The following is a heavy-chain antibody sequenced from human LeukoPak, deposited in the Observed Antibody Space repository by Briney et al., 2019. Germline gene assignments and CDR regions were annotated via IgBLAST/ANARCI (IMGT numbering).Heavy chain of an antibody. Sequence: PGGSLRLSCAASGFTVSSNYMSWVRQAPGEGVEGGAVIYSGGSKYYADSVKGRFTISRDNSKNTLYLQMNSLRAEDTAVYYCASKKSSIAALPYYYSMDVWGKGTTVTVSS. CDR2: IYSGGSK. V-gene: IGHV3-53*01. CDR3: ASKKSSIAALPYYYSMDV. CDR1: GFTVSSNY. D-gene: IGHD6-6*01. J-gene: IGHJ6*03.